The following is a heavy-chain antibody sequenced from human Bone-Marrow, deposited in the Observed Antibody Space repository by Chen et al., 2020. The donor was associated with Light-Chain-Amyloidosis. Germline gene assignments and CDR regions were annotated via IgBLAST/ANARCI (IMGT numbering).Heavy chain of an antibody. CDR1: GFAFSSYA. CDR2: ISGSGGSR. J-gene: IGHJ3*02. CDR3: AKDISYDDILPGYPADAFDI. V-gene: IGHV3-23*01. D-gene: IGHD3-9*01. Sequence: LSCAASGFAFSSYAMSWVRQAPGKGLEWVSTISGSGGSRYYGDSVKGRLTIPRDNSKNALFLQMNSLRAEDTAVYYCAKDISYDDILPGYPADAFDIWGQGTMVTVSS.